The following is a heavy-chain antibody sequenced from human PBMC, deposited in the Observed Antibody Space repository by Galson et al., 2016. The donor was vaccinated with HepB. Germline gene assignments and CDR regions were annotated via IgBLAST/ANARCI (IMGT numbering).Heavy chain of an antibody. CDR3: VSYLIQAWVGSDAFDT. V-gene: IGHV4-4*02. D-gene: IGHD3-10*01. CDR2: VFHSGDA. Sequence: APLSPSCAVAGASVSGRNLWSRVRQSPGKGLEWIGQVFHSGDANYNPSPRSRVAMSVDRSKNHVSLRLMSVTAADTAIYYCVSYLIQAWVGSDAFDTWGQGTMVTVSS. CDR1: GASVSGRNL. J-gene: IGHJ3*02.